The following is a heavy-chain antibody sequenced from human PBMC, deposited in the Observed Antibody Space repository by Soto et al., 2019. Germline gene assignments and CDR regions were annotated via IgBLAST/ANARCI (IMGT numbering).Heavy chain of an antibody. D-gene: IGHD2-2*01. V-gene: IGHV3-33*01. CDR1: GFTFSSYG. Sequence: QVQLVESGGGVVQPGRSLRLSCAASGFTFSSYGMHWVRQAPGKGLEWVAVIWYDGSNKYYADSVKGRFTISRDNSKNTRYLEMNSLRAEDKTVFAWAREMLFEPAAPASRYYYYGMDVWGQGTTVTVSS. CDR3: AREMLFEPAAPASRYYYYGMDV. CDR2: IWYDGSNK. J-gene: IGHJ6*02.